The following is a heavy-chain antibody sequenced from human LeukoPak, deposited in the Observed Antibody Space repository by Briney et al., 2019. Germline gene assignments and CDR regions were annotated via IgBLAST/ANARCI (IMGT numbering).Heavy chain of an antibody. V-gene: IGHV1-18*01. Sequence: ASVKVSCKASGYTFTSYGISWVRQAPGQGLEWMGWISTYNGNTNYAQKLQGRVTMTTDTSTSTAYMELRSLRSDDTAVYYCARGELDYYGSGSYYGGWYWGQGTLVTVSP. CDR2: ISTYNGNT. CDR1: GYTFTSYG. CDR3: ARGELDYYGSGSYYGGWY. J-gene: IGHJ4*02. D-gene: IGHD3-10*01.